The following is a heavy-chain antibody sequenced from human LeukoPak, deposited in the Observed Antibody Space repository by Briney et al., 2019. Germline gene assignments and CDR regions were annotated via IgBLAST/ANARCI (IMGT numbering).Heavy chain of an antibody. J-gene: IGHJ4*02. V-gene: IGHV3-43*01. CDR1: GFTFDDYT. CDR3: AKGWGRGLDY. Sequence: PGGSLRLSCAASGFTFDDYTMHWVRQAPGKGLEWVSLISWDGGSTYYADSVKGRFTISRDNSKNSLYLQMSSLRTEDTALYYCAKGWGRGLDYWGQGTLVTVSS. D-gene: IGHD3-16*01. CDR2: ISWDGGST.